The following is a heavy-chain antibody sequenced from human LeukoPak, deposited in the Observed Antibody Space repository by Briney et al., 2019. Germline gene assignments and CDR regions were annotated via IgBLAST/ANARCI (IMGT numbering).Heavy chain of an antibody. J-gene: IGHJ4*02. CDR1: GFTFSSYS. CDR2: IKQDGSEK. D-gene: IGHD3-10*01. CDR3: AGDYYYGSGSYYN. V-gene: IGHV3-7*01. Sequence: GGSLRLSCAASGFTFSSYSMNWVRQAPGKGLEWVANIKQDGSEKYYVDSVKGRFTISRDNAKNSLYLQMNSLRAEDTAVYYCAGDYYYGSGSYYNWGQGTLVTVSS.